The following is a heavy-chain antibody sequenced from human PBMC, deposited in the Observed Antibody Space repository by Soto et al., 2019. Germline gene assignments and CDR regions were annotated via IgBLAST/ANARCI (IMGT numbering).Heavy chain of an antibody. D-gene: IGHD2-2*01. CDR3: ARTQVVVPAAARYYYYYGMDV. CDR2: IIPIFGTA. Sequence: QVQLVQSGAEVKKPGSSVKVSCKASGGTFSSYAISWVRQAPGQGLEWVGGIIPIFGTANYAQKFQGRVTITADESTSTAYMELSSLRSEDTAVYYCARTQVVVPAAARYYYYYGMDVWGQGTTVTVSS. V-gene: IGHV1-69*01. CDR1: GGTFSSYA. J-gene: IGHJ6*02.